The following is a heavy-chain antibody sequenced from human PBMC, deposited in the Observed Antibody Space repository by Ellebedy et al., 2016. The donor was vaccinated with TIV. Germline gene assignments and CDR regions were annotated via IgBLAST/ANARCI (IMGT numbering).Heavy chain of an antibody. J-gene: IGHJ4*02. CDR3: VRDHQAHDY. Sequence: GESLKIPCAASGFTFSTSALNWVRQAPGKGLEWVSSINNVGSHIYYADSVKGRFTVSRDNAKNSLYLHMKSLRAEDTAVYYCVRDHQAHDYWGQGSLVTVSS. CDR2: INNVGSHI. CDR1: GFTFSTSA. V-gene: IGHV3-21*04.